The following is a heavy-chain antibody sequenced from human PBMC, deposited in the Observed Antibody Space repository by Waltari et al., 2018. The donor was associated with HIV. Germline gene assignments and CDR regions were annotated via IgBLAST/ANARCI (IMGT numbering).Heavy chain of an antibody. J-gene: IGHJ1*01. V-gene: IGHV4-34*01. CDR1: GGSFSGYY. CDR2: INHSGST. CDR3: ARSTGAPRWQWLLPFQH. D-gene: IGHD3-22*01. Sequence: QVQLQQWGAGLLKPSETLSLTCAVHGGSFSGYYWSWLRQPPGKGLEWIGEINHSGSTNYNPSLKSRVTISVDTSKNQFSLKLSSVTAADTAVYYCARSTGAPRWQWLLPFQHWGQGTLVTVSS.